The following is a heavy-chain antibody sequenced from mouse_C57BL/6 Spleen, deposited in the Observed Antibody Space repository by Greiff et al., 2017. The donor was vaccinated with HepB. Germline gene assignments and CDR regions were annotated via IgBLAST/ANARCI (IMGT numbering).Heavy chain of an antibody. J-gene: IGHJ2*01. V-gene: IGHV1-82*01. CDR3: AREDGFSHY. CDR1: GYAFSSSW. D-gene: IGHD2-3*01. CDR2: IYPGDGDT. Sequence: VMLVESGPELVKPGASVKISCKASGYAFSSSWMNWVKQRPGKGLEWIGRIYPGDGDTNYNGKFKGKATLTADKSSSTAYMQLSSLTSEDSAVYFCAREDGFSHYWGQGTPLTVSS.